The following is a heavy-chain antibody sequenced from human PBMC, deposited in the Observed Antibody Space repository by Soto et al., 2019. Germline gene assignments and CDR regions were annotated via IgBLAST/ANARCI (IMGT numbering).Heavy chain of an antibody. D-gene: IGHD6-13*01. Sequence: GGSLKLPCAASGLTFSSYAMSWFRRAQGKGLEWVSAISGSGGSTYYADSVKGRFTISRDNSKNTLYLQMNSLRAEDTAVYYCAKSEYSSSWYRVFDYWGQGTLVTVSS. CDR1: GLTFSSYA. J-gene: IGHJ4*02. CDR2: ISGSGGST. CDR3: AKSEYSSSWYRVFDY. V-gene: IGHV3-23*01.